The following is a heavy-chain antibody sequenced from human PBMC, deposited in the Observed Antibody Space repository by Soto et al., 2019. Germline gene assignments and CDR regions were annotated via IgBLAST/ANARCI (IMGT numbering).Heavy chain of an antibody. CDR1: GFTFSSYG. V-gene: IGHV3-30*18. D-gene: IGHD1-1*01. CDR2: ISYDGSNK. CDR3: AKDLEVLEAAFDY. J-gene: IGHJ4*02. Sequence: GGSLRLSCAASGFTFSSYGMHWVRQAPGKGLEWVAVISYDGSNKYYVDSVKGRFTISRDNSKNTLYLQMNSLRAEDTAVYYCAKDLEVLEAAFDYWGQGTLVTVSS.